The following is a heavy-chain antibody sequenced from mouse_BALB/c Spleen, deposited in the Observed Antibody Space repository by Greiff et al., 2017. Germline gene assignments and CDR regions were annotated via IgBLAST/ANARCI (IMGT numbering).Heavy chain of an antibody. J-gene: IGHJ3*01. V-gene: IGHV3-6*02. Sequence: ESGPGLVKPSQSLSLTCSVTGYSITSGYYWNWIRQFPGNKLEWMGYISYDGSNNYNPSLKNRISITRDTSKNQFFLKLNSVTTEDTATYYCARERQLGSWFAYWGQGTLVTVSA. D-gene: IGHD3-2*01. CDR2: ISYDGSN. CDR1: GYSITSGYY. CDR3: ARERQLGSWFAY.